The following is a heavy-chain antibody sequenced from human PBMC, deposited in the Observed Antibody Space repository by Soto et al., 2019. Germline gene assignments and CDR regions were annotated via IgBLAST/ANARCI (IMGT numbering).Heavy chain of an antibody. Sequence: EVQLVESGGGLVQPGGSLRLSCLASEFTFNTYWMNWVRQAPGRGLEWVANIKDDGREKNYVDSVKGRFTISRDNAKNSLYLQMNSLRGDDTAVYFCARDWGTPGRGSAVGYYYHYGMDVWGQGTTVTVSS. CDR2: IKDDGREK. CDR3: ARDWGTPGRGSAVGYYYHYGMDV. J-gene: IGHJ6*02. V-gene: IGHV3-7*05. CDR1: EFTFNTYW. D-gene: IGHD6-19*01.